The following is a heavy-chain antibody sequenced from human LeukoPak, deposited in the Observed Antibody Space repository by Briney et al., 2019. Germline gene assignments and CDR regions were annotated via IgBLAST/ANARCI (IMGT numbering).Heavy chain of an antibody. V-gene: IGHV3-11*04. J-gene: IGHJ3*02. Sequence: GSLRLSCAASGFNFNDYYMSWVRQAPGKGLEWISYISDSGRTIYYEDSVKGRFTISRDNAKNSLYLQMNSLRAEDTAVYYCASSGPDSSSWYGFRGTRHDAFDIWGQGTMVTVSS. CDR2: ISDSGRTI. CDR1: GFNFNDYY. CDR3: ASSGPDSSSWYGFRGTRHDAFDI. D-gene: IGHD6-13*01.